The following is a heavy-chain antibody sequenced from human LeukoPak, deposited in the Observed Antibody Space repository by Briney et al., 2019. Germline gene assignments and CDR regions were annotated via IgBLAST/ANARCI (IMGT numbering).Heavy chain of an antibody. D-gene: IGHD2/OR15-2a*01. V-gene: IGHV4-34*01. CDR1: GGSFSGYY. Sequence: SETLSLTCAVYGGSFSGYYWSWIRQPPGKGLEWIGEINHSGSTNYNPSLKSRVTISVDTSKNQFSLKLSSVTAADTAVYYCARVRSTPRRNFDYWGQGTLVTVSS. J-gene: IGHJ4*02. CDR2: INHSGST. CDR3: ARVRSTPRRNFDY.